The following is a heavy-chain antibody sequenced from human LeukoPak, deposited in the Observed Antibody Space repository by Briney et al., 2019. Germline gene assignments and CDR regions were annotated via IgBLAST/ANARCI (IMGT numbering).Heavy chain of an antibody. D-gene: IGHD5-12*01. CDR2: IYYSGST. Sequence: DPSQTLSLTCTVSGGSISSGDYYWSWLRQPPGKGLEWNGYIYYSGSTYYNPSLKSRVTISVDTSKNQFSLKLSSVTAADTAVYYCASVGYSGYLGYYYYYYGMDVWGQGTTVTVSS. J-gene: IGHJ6*02. CDR1: GGSISSGDYY. CDR3: ASVGYSGYLGYYYYYYGMDV. V-gene: IGHV4-30-4*01.